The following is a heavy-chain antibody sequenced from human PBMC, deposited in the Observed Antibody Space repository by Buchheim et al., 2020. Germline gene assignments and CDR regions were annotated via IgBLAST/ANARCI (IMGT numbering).Heavy chain of an antibody. CDR3: ARSSSWHNWFDP. J-gene: IGHJ5*02. Sequence: QVQLVQSGAEVKKPGASVKVSCKASGYTFTNYAIHWVRQAPGQRLEWMGWINTGNGKTIYSQKLQGRVTITRDTSANTAYTELSSLRSEDTAVYYCARSSSWHNWFDPWGQGTL. D-gene: IGHD6-13*01. V-gene: IGHV1-3*04. CDR2: INTGNGKT. CDR1: GYTFTNYA.